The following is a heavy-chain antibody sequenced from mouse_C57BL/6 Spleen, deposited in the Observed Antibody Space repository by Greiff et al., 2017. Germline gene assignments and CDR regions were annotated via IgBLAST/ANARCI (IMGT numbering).Heavy chain of an antibody. CDR2: IDPSDSYT. D-gene: IGHD1-1*01. CDR1: GYTFTSYW. V-gene: IGHV1-50*01. Sequence: QVQLQQPGAELVKPGASVKLSCKASGYTFTSYWMQWVKQRPGQGLEWIGEIDPSDSYTNYKQKFKGKATLTVDTSSRTAYMQLSSLTSEDSAVYYCASNYYGSSWFAYWGQGTLVTVSA. J-gene: IGHJ3*01. CDR3: ASNYYGSSWFAY.